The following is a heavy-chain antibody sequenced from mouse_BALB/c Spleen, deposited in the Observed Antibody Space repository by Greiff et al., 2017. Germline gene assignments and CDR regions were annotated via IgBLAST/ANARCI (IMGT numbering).Heavy chain of an antibody. D-gene: IGHD2-4*01. CDR2: ISSGGGST. V-gene: IGHV5-12-1*01. Sequence: EVKVVESGGGLVKPGGSLKLSCAASGFAFSSYDMSWVRQTPEKKLEWVAYISSGGGSTYYPDTVKGRFTISRNNAKNTLYLQMSSLKSEDTAMYYCARHLYYDNAMDYWGQGTSVTVSS. CDR3: ARHLYYDNAMDY. CDR1: GFAFSSYD. J-gene: IGHJ4*01.